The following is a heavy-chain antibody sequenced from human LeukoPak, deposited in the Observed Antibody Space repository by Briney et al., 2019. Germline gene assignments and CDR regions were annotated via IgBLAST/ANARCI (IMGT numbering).Heavy chain of an antibody. Sequence: SETLSLTCTVSGGSVSSGSYYWSWIRQPPGKGLEWIGYIYYSGSTNYNPSLKSRVTISVDTSKNQFSLKLSSVTAADTAVYYCARDRWLTRHPLYGMDVWGKGTTVTVSS. CDR1: GGSVSSGSYY. CDR3: ARDRWLTRHPLYGMDV. D-gene: IGHD3-16*02. V-gene: IGHV4-61*01. CDR2: IYYSGST. J-gene: IGHJ6*04.